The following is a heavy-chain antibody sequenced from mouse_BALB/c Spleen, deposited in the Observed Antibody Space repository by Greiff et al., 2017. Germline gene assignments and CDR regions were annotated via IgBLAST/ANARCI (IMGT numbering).Heavy chain of an antibody. J-gene: IGHJ4*01. Sequence: VQLQQPGAELVRPGASVKLSCKASGYTFTSYWINWVKQRPGQGLEWIGNIYPSDSYTNYNQKFKDKATLTVDKSSSTAYMQLSSPTSEDSAVYYCTRREGDYDEGYYAMDYWGQGTSVTVSS. CDR2: IYPSDSYT. CDR1: GYTFTSYW. V-gene: IGHV1-69*02. CDR3: TRREGDYDEGYYAMDY. D-gene: IGHD2-4*01.